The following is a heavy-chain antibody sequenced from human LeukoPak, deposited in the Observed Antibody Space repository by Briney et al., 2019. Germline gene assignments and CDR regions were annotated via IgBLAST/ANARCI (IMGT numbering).Heavy chain of an antibody. D-gene: IGHD2-2*01. V-gene: IGHV3-53*01. CDR3: ARESGSRSYYYYMDV. Sequence: GGSLRLSCAASGFTVSSNYMSWVRQAPGKGLEWVSVTYSNGRTYYADSLKGRFTISRDNAKNSMYLQMNSLRAEDTAAYYCARESGSRSYYYYMDVWGKGTTVTVSS. CDR2: TYSNGRT. J-gene: IGHJ6*03. CDR1: GFTVSSNY.